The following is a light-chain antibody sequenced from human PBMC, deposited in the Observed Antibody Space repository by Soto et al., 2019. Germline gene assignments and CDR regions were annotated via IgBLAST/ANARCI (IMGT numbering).Light chain of an antibody. CDR2: KAS. V-gene: IGKV1-5*03. Sequence: DIQMTQSPSTLSGSVGDRVTITCRASQTISSCLAWYQQKPGKAPKLLIYKASTLKSGVPSRFSGSGSGTEFTLTISCLQPDDFATYYCQHYNSYSPPFGQGTKVELK. CDR1: QTISSC. J-gene: IGKJ1*01. CDR3: QHYNSYSPP.